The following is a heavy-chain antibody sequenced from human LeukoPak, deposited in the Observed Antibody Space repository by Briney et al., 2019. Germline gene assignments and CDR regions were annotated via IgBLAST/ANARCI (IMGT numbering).Heavy chain of an antibody. CDR2: IYYRWST. J-gene: IGHJ3*02. CDR1: GGSISSYY. Sequence: SETLSLTCTVSGGSISSYYWSWIRQPPGKGLEWIGYIYYRWSTNYNPSLKGRVTISVDTSKNQFSLKLSSVTAADTAVYYCARDFDYADAFDIWGQGTMVTVSS. V-gene: IGHV4-59*01. CDR3: ARDFDYADAFDI. D-gene: IGHD3-9*01.